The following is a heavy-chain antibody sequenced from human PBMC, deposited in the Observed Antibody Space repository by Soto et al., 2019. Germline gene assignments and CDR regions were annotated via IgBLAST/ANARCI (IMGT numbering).Heavy chain of an antibody. V-gene: IGHV3-23*01. CDR2: ISGSGGST. D-gene: IGHD3-10*01. Sequence: EVQLLESGGGLVQPGGSLRLSCAASGFTFSSYAMSWVRQAPGKGLEWVSAISGSGGSTYYADSVKGRFTISRDNSKNTLYLQMNSLRAEDTAVYYCAREADYYGSGSYYRALDYWGQGTLVTVSS. J-gene: IGHJ4*02. CDR1: GFTFSSYA. CDR3: AREADYYGSGSYYRALDY.